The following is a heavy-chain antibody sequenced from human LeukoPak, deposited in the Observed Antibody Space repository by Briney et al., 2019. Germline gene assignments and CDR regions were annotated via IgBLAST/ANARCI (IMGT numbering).Heavy chain of an antibody. Sequence: ASVKVSCKASGYTFTSYAMHWVRPAPRQRLEWMGWINAGNGNTKYSQKFQGRVTITRDTSASTAYMELSSLRSEDTAVYYCARAGGGYVSGWPLDYWGQGTLVTVSS. CDR1: GYTFTSYA. J-gene: IGHJ4*02. CDR3: ARAGGGYVSGWPLDY. D-gene: IGHD5-12*01. CDR2: INAGNGNT. V-gene: IGHV1-3*01.